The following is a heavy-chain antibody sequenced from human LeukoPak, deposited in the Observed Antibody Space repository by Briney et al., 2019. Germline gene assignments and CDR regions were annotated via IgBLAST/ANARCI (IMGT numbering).Heavy chain of an antibody. CDR1: GDSIISNNW. Sequence: PSETLSLTCAVSGDSIISNNWWSCVRQPPGKGLEWIGEIYHTGGTNYNPSLKSRVTISADKSKNSFSLKLTSVTAADTAVYYCARVHIGGYFDSWGQGTLVTVSS. CDR3: ARVHIGGYFDS. D-gene: IGHD2-21*01. V-gene: IGHV4-4*02. CDR2: IYHTGGT. J-gene: IGHJ4*02.